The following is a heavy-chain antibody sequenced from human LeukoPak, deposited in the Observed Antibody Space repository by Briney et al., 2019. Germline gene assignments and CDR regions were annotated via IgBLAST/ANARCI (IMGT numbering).Heavy chain of an antibody. CDR2: INHSGST. Sequence: PSETLSLTCAVYGGSFGGYYWSWIRQPPGKGLEWIGEINHSGSTNYNPSLKSRVTISVDTSKNQFSLKLSSVTAADTAVYYCARGGLGWLRYNWFDPWGQGTLVTVSS. V-gene: IGHV4-34*01. CDR3: ARGGLGWLRYNWFDP. J-gene: IGHJ5*02. D-gene: IGHD5-24*01. CDR1: GGSFGGYY.